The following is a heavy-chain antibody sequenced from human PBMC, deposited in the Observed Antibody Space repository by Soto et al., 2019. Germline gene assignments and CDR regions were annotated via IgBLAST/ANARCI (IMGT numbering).Heavy chain of an antibody. D-gene: IGHD3-22*01. CDR3: AKTRLYDNNDYHRDGFDV. J-gene: IGHJ3*01. CDR2: ISGSGTAT. V-gene: IGHV3-23*01. CDR1: GFTFRTYS. Sequence: GGSLRLSCAASGFTFRTYSMSWVRQAPRKGLEWVSGISGSGTATYYTDSVKGRFTVSRDNSKDTVFLQMNTLRVEDTAVYYCAKTRLYDNNDYHRDGFDVWGPGTVVTVSS.